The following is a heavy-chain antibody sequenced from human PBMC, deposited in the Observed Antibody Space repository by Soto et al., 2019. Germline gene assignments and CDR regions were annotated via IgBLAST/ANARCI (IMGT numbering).Heavy chain of an antibody. CDR3: ARSPGYSASWGYFYYGMKI. CDR1: GYTFTNYG. V-gene: IGHV1-18*01. D-gene: IGHD6-13*01. Sequence: QVQLVQSGAELKKPGALVKVSCKASGYTFTNYGISWVRQAPGQGLEWMGWINTYHGNTKYAQKLQGRVTMTKDTSTSTAYMELTSLRSDDTAVYYCARSPGYSASWGYFYYGMKIWGQGTTVIVSS. J-gene: IGHJ6*02. CDR2: INTYHGNT.